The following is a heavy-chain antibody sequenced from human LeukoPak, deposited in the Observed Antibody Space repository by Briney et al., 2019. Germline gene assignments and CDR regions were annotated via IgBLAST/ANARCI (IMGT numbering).Heavy chain of an antibody. D-gene: IGHD5-18*01. CDR1: GFTFSDYY. J-gene: IGHJ4*02. CDR3: ARDGRHSYDLADY. V-gene: IGHV3-11*05. Sequence: GGSLRLSCAASGFTFSDYYMSWIRQAPGKGLEWVSYISSSSSYTNYADSVKGRFTISRDNAKNSLYLQMNSLRAEDTAVYYCARDGRHSYDLADYWGQGTLVTVSS. CDR2: ISSSSSYT.